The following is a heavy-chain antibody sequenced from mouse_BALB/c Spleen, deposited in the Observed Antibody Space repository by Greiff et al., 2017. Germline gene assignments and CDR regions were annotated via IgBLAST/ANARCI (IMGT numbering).Heavy chain of an antibody. CDR2: IYPGGGYT. CDR3: ARKDSSGTGDY. V-gene: IGHV1-63*02. J-gene: IGHJ2*01. Sequence: QVQLQHSGAELVRPGTSVKISCKASGYTFTNYWLGWVKQRPGHGLEWIGDIYPGGGYTNYNEKFKGKATLTADTSSSTAYMQLSSLTSEDSAVYFCARKDSSGTGDYWGQGTTLTVSS. D-gene: IGHD3-2*01. CDR1: GYTFTNYW.